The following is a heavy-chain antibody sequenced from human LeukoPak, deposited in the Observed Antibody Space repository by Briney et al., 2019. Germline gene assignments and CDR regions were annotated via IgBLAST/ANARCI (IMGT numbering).Heavy chain of an antibody. CDR3: AKERGCSAGTCARIPDY. D-gene: IGHD2-15*01. CDR2: ISYDGSNK. V-gene: IGHV3-30*18. CDR1: GFTFSSYG. J-gene: IGHJ4*02. Sequence: GRSLRLSCAASGFTFSSYGMHWVRQVPGKGLEWVAFISYDGSNKDYAQSAKGRFTISRDNSRKTLYLQMNSLRAEDTAVYYCAKERGCSAGTCARIPDYWGQGTLVTVSS.